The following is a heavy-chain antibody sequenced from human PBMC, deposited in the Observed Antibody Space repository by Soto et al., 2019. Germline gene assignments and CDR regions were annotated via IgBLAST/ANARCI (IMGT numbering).Heavy chain of an antibody. J-gene: IGHJ3*02. CDR1: SGSISSSNW. D-gene: IGHD3-3*01. V-gene: IGHV4-4*02. CDR3: ARDRAATITIFGVVMGHDAFDI. Sequence: QVQLQESGPGLVKPSGTLSLTCAVSSGSISSSNWWSWVRQPPGKGLEWIGEIYHSGSTNYNPSLKSRVTISVDKSKNQFSLKLSSVTAADTAVYYCARDRAATITIFGVVMGHDAFDIWGQGTMVTVSS. CDR2: IYHSGST.